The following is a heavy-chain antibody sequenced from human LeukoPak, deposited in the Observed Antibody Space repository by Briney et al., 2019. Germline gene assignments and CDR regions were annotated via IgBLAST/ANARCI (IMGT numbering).Heavy chain of an antibody. D-gene: IGHD6-19*01. V-gene: IGHV4-59*01. CDR1: GGSIISYY. Sequence: SETLSLTCTVSGGSIISYYWSWIRQPPGKGLEWIGYIYYSGSTNYNPSLKSRVTMSVDTSKNQFSLKLTSVTAADTAVYYCARDNGPRSGWYTTDYWGQGTLVTVSS. J-gene: IGHJ4*02. CDR3: ARDNGPRSGWYTTDY. CDR2: IYYSGST.